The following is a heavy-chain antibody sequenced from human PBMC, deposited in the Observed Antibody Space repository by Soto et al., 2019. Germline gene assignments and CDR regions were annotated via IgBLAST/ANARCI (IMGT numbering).Heavy chain of an antibody. Sequence: QVQLVQSGAEVKKPGASVKVSRKASGYTFTSYDINWVRQATGQGLEWMGWMNPNSGNTGYAQKFQGRVTMTRNTSISTAYMELSRLRSEDTAVYYCAKNTGPTINWFDPWGQGTQVTVSS. D-gene: IGHD1-26*01. CDR2: MNPNSGNT. V-gene: IGHV1-8*01. CDR3: AKNTGPTINWFDP. J-gene: IGHJ5*02. CDR1: GYTFTSYD.